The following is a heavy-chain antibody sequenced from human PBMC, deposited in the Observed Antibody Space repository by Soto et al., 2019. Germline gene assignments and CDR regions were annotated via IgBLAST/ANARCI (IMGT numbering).Heavy chain of an antibody. J-gene: IGHJ6*02. V-gene: IGHV5-51*01. CDR2: IYPGDSDT. D-gene: IGHD5-12*01. CDR1: GYSFTSYW. CDR3: AREPDIVATTGGYYYYYGIDV. Sequence: PGESLKISCKGSGYSFTSYWIGWVRQMPGKGLEWMGIIYPGDSDTRYSPSFQGQVTISADKSISTAYLQWSSLKASDTAMYYCAREPDIVATTGGYYYYYGIDVWGQGTTDTVSS.